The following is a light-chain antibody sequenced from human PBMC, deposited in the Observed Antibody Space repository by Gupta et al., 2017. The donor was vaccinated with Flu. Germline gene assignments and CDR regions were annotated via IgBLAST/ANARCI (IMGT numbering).Light chain of an antibody. J-gene: IGLJ2*01. CDR3: QAWDSSTVV. V-gene: IGLV3-1*01. CDR2: QDS. CDR1: KLGDKY. Sequence: SYELTPPPPVSVSPGQTASIPCSGDKLGDKYACWYQQKPGQSPVLVIYQDSKRPSGIPERFSGSNSGNTATLTISGTQAMDEADYYCQAWDSSTVVFGGGTKLTVL.